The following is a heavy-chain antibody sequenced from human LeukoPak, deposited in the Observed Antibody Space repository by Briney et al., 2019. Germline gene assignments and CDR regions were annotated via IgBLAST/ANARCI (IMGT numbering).Heavy chain of an antibody. D-gene: IGHD3-22*01. CDR2: ISSISSYI. Sequence: GGSLRLSCAASGFTLSSYCMNWVRQAPGKGREWVSSISSISSYIYYADSVKGRFNISRDNAKNSLYLQMNSLRAEDTAVYYCARDNDSNYYYYGMDVWGQGTTVTVSS. CDR3: ARDNDSNYYYYGMDV. V-gene: IGHV3-21*01. CDR1: GFTLSSYC. J-gene: IGHJ6*02.